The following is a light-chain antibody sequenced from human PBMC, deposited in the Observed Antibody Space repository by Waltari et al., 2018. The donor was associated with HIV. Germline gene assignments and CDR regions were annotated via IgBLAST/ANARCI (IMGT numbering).Light chain of an antibody. CDR3: YSTYSSGVSWV. CDR2: EDT. J-gene: IGLJ3*02. V-gene: IGLV3-10*01. Sequence: SYVLTQPPSVSVSPGQTARITCSGDALPKKDVYWYQQKSGQAPVLVIYEDTKRPSGISEKFPGSSSGTVATLTISGAQVEHEADYYCYSTYSSGVSWVFGGGTKLTVL. CDR1: ALPKKD.